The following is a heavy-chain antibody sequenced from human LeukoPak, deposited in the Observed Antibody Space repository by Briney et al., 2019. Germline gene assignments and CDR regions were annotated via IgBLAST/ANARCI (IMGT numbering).Heavy chain of an antibody. V-gene: IGHV1-69*04. D-gene: IGHD5-24*01. CDR2: IIPILGIA. J-gene: IGHJ4*02. Sequence: SVKVSCKASGGTSSSYTISWVRQAPGQGLEWMGRIIPILGIANYAQKFQGRVTITADKSTSTAYMELSSLRSEGTAVYYCARDGWGLSDGYNSDYWGQGTLVTVSS. CDR3: ARDGWGLSDGYNSDY. CDR1: GGTSSSYT.